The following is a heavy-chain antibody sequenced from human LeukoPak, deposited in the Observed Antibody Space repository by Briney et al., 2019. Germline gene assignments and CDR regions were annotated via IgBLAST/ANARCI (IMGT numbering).Heavy chain of an antibody. CDR1: GYTFTSYG. J-gene: IGHJ4*02. Sequence: ASVKVSCKASGYTFTSYGINWVRQATGQGPEWMGWMNPNSGNTGYAQKFQGRVTITRNTSISTAYMELSSLRSEDTAVYYCARGGWNDGGGDYWGQGTLVTVPS. CDR2: MNPNSGNT. CDR3: ARGGWNDGGGDY. V-gene: IGHV1-8*03. D-gene: IGHD1-1*01.